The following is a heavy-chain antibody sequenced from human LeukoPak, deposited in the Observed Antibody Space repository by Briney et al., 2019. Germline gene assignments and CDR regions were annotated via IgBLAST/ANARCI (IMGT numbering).Heavy chain of an antibody. CDR2: INACNGDA. CDR1: GYTFINYA. V-gene: IGHV1-3*01. J-gene: IGHJ4*02. Sequence: ASVKVSCKASGYTFINYAIHWVRQAPGQRLEWMGWINACNGDAEYSQKFQGRVTITRDTSASTAYMELSTLRSEDTAVYYCARGSSSDWPLEYWGQGIPVTVSS. CDR3: ARGSSSDWPLEY. D-gene: IGHD6-19*01.